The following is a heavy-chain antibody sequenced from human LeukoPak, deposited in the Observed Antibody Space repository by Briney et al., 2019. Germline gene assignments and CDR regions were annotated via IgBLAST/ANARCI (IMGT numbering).Heavy chain of an antibody. Sequence: SETLSLTCTVSGGSISSSGYYWGWIRQPPGKGLEWIASIYYSGSTYYNPSLKSRITISVDTFKNQLSLKLSSLTAADTAVYYCARHEYSGSYYGLSWFDPWGQGTLVSLSS. CDR2: IYYSGST. CDR1: GGSISSSGYY. J-gene: IGHJ5*02. V-gene: IGHV4-39*01. CDR3: ARHEYSGSYYGLSWFDP. D-gene: IGHD1-26*01.